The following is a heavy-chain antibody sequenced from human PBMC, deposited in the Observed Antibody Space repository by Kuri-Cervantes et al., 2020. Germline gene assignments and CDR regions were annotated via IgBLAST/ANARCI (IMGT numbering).Heavy chain of an antibody. D-gene: IGHD3-10*01. J-gene: IGHJ4*02. CDR2: IYPGDSDT. Sequence: KVSCKASGYTFTNDDITWVRQMPGKGLEWMGIIYPGDSDTRYSPSFQGQVTISADKSISTAYLQWSSLKASDTAMYYCARTLYYGSGNDYWGQGTLVTVSS. CDR3: ARTLYYGSGNDY. CDR1: GYTFTNDD. V-gene: IGHV5-51*01.